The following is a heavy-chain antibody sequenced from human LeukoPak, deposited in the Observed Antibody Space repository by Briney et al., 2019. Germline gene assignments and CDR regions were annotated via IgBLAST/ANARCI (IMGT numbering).Heavy chain of an antibody. CDR3: ARADSSGYSLDENFDY. CDR2: IIPIFAIV. J-gene: IGHJ4*02. Sequence: ASVKVSCKSSGGTLSSYALNWVRQAPGQGLEWIGRIIPIFAIVNYAQNFQGRVTITADKSTNTAYMELSSLRFEDTAFYYCARADSSGYSLDENFDYWGQGTLVTVSS. CDR1: GGTLSSYA. V-gene: IGHV1-69*04. D-gene: IGHD3-22*01.